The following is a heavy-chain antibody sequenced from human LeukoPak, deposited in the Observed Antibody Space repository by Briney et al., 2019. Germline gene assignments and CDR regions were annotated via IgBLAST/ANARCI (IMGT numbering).Heavy chain of an antibody. CDR3: AKDGSSGNAYYLDY. J-gene: IGHJ4*02. D-gene: IGHD3-22*01. CDR1: GFTFSDYY. CDR2: VSWNSGSI. Sequence: PGGSLRLSCAASGFTFSDYYMSWIRQAPGKGLEWVSGVSWNSGSIAYADSVKGRFSISRDNAKNFLYLQMNSLRPEDTAVYFCAKDGSSGNAYYLDYWGQGTLVTVSS. V-gene: IGHV3-9*01.